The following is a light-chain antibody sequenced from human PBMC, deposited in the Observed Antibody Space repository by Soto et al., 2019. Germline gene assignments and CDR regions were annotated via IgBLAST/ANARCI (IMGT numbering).Light chain of an antibody. CDR1: NIGSKS. CDR2: YDS. CDR3: QVWDSSSDPAVV. Sequence: SYELTQPPSVSVAPGKTARITCGGNNIGSKSVHWYQQKPGQAPVLVIYYDSDQPSGIPERFSGSNSGNTATLTISRVEAGDEADYYCQVWDSSSDPAVVFGGGTQLTVL. J-gene: IGLJ2*01. V-gene: IGLV3-21*04.